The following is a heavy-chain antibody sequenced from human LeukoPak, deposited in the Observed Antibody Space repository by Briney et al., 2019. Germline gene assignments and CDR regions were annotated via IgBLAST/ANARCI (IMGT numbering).Heavy chain of an antibody. CDR3: AREAPYPRIVGGGLRGFDY. D-gene: IGHD1-26*01. CDR1: GFSVSTNY. Sequence: GGSLRLSCAASGFSVSTNYMSWVRQAPGKGLEWVSVIHSGGSTFYADSVKGRFTISRDNSKETLYLQMNSLRVEDTAIYYCAREAPYPRIVGGGLRGFDYWGQGTLVTVSS. CDR2: IHSGGST. V-gene: IGHV3-53*01. J-gene: IGHJ4*02.